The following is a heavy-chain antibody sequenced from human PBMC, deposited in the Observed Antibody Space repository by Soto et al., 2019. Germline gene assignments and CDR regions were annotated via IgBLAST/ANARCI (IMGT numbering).Heavy chain of an antibody. CDR2: ISSNGGST. CDR1: GLTFSRYA. CDR3: VIVKAWARAFHI. D-gene: IGHD7-27*01. V-gene: IGHV3-64D*06. Sequence: GSLRLPCCASGLTFSRYAMHWVRQAPGKGLEYVSAISSNGGSTYYADSVKGRFTISRDNSKNTLYLQMSSLRAEDTAVYYCVIVKAWARAFHIWCQGTMVTVSS. J-gene: IGHJ3*02.